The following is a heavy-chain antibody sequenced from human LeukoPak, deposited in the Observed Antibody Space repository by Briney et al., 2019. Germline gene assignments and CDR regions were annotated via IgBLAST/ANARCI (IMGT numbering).Heavy chain of an antibody. Sequence: SETLSLTCTDSGGSISSYYWSWVRQPPGKGLEWIGYIYYSGSTNYNPSLKSRVTISVDTSKNQFSLKLSSVTAADTAVYYCARSLRYCSSTSCYSFDPWGQGTLVTVSS. CDR3: ARSLRYCSSTSCYSFDP. D-gene: IGHD2-2*01. CDR2: IYYSGST. V-gene: IGHV4-59*01. J-gene: IGHJ5*02. CDR1: GGSISSYY.